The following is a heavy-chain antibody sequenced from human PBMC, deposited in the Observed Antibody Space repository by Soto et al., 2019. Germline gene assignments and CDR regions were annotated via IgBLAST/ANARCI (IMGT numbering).Heavy chain of an antibody. V-gene: IGHV1-18*01. CDR1: GYTFTSYG. Sequence: ASVKVSCKASGYTFTSYGISWVRQAPGQGLEWMGWISAYNGNTNYAQKLQGRVTMTTDTSTSTAYMELRSLRSDDTAVYYCARDGIRFLEWLLPLDVWGKGTTVTVS. J-gene: IGHJ6*03. CDR2: ISAYNGNT. CDR3: ARDGIRFLEWLLPLDV. D-gene: IGHD3-3*01.